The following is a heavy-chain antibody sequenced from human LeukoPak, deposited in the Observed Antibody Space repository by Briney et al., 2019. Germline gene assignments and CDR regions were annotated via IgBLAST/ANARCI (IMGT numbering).Heavy chain of an antibody. CDR2: IIPIFGTA. Sequence: PQASVKVPCKASGGTFSSYAISWVRQAPGQGLEWMGGIIPIFGTANYAQKFQGRVTITTDESTSTAYMELSSLRSEDTAVYYCARAFPRSHCSGGSCYPDWFDPWGQGTLVTVSS. V-gene: IGHV1-69*05. J-gene: IGHJ5*02. CDR1: GGTFSSYA. D-gene: IGHD2-15*01. CDR3: ARAFPRSHCSGGSCYPDWFDP.